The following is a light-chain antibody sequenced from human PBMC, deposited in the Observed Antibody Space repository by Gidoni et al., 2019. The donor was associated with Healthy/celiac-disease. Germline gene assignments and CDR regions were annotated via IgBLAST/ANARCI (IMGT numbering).Light chain of an antibody. CDR1: NIGSKS. Sequence: SYVLTQHPSGSVAPGHTARIPCGGNNIGSKSVHWYQQKPGQAPVLVVYDDSDRPSGIPERFSGSNSGNTATLTISRVEAGDEADYYCQVCDSSSDHWVFGGGTKLTVL. J-gene: IGLJ3*02. V-gene: IGLV3-21*02. CDR2: DDS. CDR3: QVCDSSSDHWV.